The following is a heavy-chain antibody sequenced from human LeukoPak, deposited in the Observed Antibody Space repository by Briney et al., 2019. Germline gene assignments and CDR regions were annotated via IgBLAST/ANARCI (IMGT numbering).Heavy chain of an antibody. Sequence: AGGSLRLSCAASGYTFSNAWMSWVRQAPGKGLEWIGYFYYSGSTNYNPSLKSRVTISMDTSKNQFSLKLRSVTAADTAVYYCARRGSTFPEGWFDPWGQGTLVIVSS. CDR3: ARRGSTFPEGWFDP. V-gene: IGHV4-59*08. D-gene: IGHD2-21*01. J-gene: IGHJ5*02. CDR2: FYYSGST. CDR1: GYTFSNAW.